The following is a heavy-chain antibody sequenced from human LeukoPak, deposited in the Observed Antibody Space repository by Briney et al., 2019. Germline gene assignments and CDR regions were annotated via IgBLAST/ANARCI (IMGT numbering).Heavy chain of an antibody. D-gene: IGHD5-18*01. CDR2: IYSGGSI. V-gene: IGHV3-53*01. CDR1: GFTVSSNY. CDR3: ASGKETSMAQGY. J-gene: IGHJ4*02. Sequence: PGGSLRLSCAVSGFTVSSNYMTWVRQDPGKGLEWVSVIYSGGSIYYADSVKGRFTISRDISKNTVDLQLNSLRAEDTAVYYCASGKETSMAQGYWGQGTLVTVSS.